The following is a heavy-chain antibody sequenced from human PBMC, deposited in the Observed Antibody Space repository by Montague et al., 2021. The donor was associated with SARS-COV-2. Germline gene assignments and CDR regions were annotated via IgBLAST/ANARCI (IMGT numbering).Heavy chain of an antibody. V-gene: IGHV4-39*01. CDR1: GGSISSTAYY. J-gene: IGHJ6*02. CDR2: IYYTVNT. CDR3: ARQTTLLRGRAPPGV. D-gene: IGHD3-10*01. Sequence: SETLSLTCTVSGGSISSTAYYWGWIRQPPGKGLEWIGSIYYTVNTYYNPSLKSRVTISVDASKNQFSLTLSSVSAADTAVYYCARQTTLLRGRAPPGVWGQGTTGTVSS.